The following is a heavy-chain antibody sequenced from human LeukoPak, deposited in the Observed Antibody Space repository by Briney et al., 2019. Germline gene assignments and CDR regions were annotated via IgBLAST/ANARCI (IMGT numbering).Heavy chain of an antibody. Sequence: SETLSLTCTVSGGSISSSSYYWGWIRQPPGKGLEWIGSIYYSGSTYYNPSLKSRVTISVDTSKNQFSLKLSSVTAADTAVYYCARRSGIAAASDAFDIWGQGTMVTVSS. CDR3: ARRSGIAAASDAFDI. CDR1: GGSISSSSYY. CDR2: IYYSGST. J-gene: IGHJ3*02. V-gene: IGHV4-39*01. D-gene: IGHD6-13*01.